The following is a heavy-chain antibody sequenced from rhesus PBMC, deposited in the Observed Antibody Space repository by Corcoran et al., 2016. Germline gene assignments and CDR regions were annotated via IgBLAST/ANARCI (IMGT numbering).Heavy chain of an antibody. CDR2: SSGSSGVT. CDR3: ARRLDRARFDY. V-gene: IGHV4-99*01. Sequence: QVQLQESGPGLVKPSETLSLTCAVSGYSISSGYFWGWIRRPPGKGLEYIGYSSGSSGVTYYTPSLKSRVTISKDTSKNQFSLMLTSVTAADTAVYYCARRLDRARFDYWGQGVLVTVSS. J-gene: IGHJ4*01. CDR1: GYSISSGYF.